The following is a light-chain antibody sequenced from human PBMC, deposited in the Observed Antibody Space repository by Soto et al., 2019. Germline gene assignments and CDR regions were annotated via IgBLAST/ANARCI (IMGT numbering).Light chain of an antibody. J-gene: IGLJ1*01. CDR2: GVT. V-gene: IGLV2-14*01. Sequence: QSALTQPASVSGSPGQSITISCTGTSADIGFYDYVSWYQQYPGKAPNLLIYGVTYRPSGISYRFSGSKSGSTASLTISGLRDEDDADYYGSSYSTSFFYVFGTGTKLTVL. CDR1: SADIGFYDY. CDR3: SSYSTSFFYV.